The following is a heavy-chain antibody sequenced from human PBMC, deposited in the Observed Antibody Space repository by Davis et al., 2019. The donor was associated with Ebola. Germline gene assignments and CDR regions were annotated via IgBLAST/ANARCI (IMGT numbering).Heavy chain of an antibody. Sequence: MPSETLSLTCTVSGGSISSGDYYWSWIRQPPGKGLEWIGYINYSGSTYYNPSLKSRVTISVDTSKNQFSLKLSSVTAADTAVYYCAREKGKNYYDSSGEFDPWGQGTLVTVSS. V-gene: IGHV4-30-4*01. CDR2: INYSGST. CDR1: GGSISSGDYY. J-gene: IGHJ5*02. D-gene: IGHD3-22*01. CDR3: AREKGKNYYDSSGEFDP.